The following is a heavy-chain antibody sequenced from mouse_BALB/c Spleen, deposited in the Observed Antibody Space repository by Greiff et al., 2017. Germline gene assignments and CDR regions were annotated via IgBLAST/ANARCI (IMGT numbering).Heavy chain of an antibody. J-gene: IGHJ2*01. Sequence: QVQLKQSGPELVKPGASVKISCKASGYSFTSYYIHWVKQRPGQGLEWIGWIFPGSGNTKYNEKFKGKATLTADTSSSTAYMQLSSLTSEDSAVYFCAREAARARYFDYWGQGTTLTVSS. CDR2: IFPGSGNT. V-gene: IGHV1-66*01. CDR3: AREAARARYFDY. CDR1: GYSFTSYY. D-gene: IGHD3-1*01.